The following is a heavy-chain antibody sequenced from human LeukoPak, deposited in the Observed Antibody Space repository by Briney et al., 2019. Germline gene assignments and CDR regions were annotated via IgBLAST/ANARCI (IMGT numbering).Heavy chain of an antibody. Sequence: GGSLRLSCAASGFTFSSYAMSWVRQAPGKGLEWVSAISYSVGSTYYADSVKGRFTISRDNSKNTLYLQMSSLRAEDTAVYYCAKNVARYYFEYWGQGALVTVSS. CDR2: ISYSVGST. CDR1: GFTFSSYA. V-gene: IGHV3-23*01. D-gene: IGHD2-15*01. J-gene: IGHJ4*02. CDR3: AKNVARYYFEY.